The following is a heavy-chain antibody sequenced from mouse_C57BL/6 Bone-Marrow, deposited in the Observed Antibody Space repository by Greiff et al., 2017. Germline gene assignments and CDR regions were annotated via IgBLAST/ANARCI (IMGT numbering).Heavy chain of an antibody. CDR2: IYPGSGST. CDR3: ARPDYSNYWYFDV. V-gene: IGHV1-55*01. Sequence: QLQQPGAELVKPGASVKMSCKASGYTFTSYWITWVKQRPGQGLEWIGDIYPGSGSTNYNEKFKSKATLTVDTSSSTACMQLRSLTSEDSAVYYCARPDYSNYWYFDVWGTGTTVTVSS. J-gene: IGHJ1*03. CDR1: GYTFTSYW. D-gene: IGHD2-5*01.